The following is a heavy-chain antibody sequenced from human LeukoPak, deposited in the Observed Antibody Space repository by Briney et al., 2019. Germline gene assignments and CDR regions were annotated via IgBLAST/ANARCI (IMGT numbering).Heavy chain of an antibody. Sequence: SETLSLTCTVSGGSICSCYDSCIGNPDGKGLECIGRIHTSGSSNCNPSLETCDTSSVDTSRNLFSVKLSSVTAADTAVYGGARAWSDWLYYWGQGAMLATVSS. CDR3: ARAWSDWLYY. D-gene: IGHD3-9*01. V-gene: IGHV4-4*07. J-gene: IGHJ4*02. CDR2: IHTSGSS. CDR1: GGSICSCY.